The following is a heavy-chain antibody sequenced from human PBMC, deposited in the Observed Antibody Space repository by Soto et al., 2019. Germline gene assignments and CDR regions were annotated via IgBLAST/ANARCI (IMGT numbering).Heavy chain of an antibody. CDR3: ASQHCSSTSCHIDY. J-gene: IGHJ4*02. CDR1: GFTFSSYA. V-gene: IGHV3-23*01. Sequence: GGSLRLSCAASGFTFSSYAMSWVRQAPGKGLEWVSAISGSGGSTYYADSVKGRFTISRDNSKNTLYLQMNSLRAEDTAVYYCASQHCSSTSCHIDYWGQGTLVTVSS. D-gene: IGHD2-2*01. CDR2: ISGSGGST.